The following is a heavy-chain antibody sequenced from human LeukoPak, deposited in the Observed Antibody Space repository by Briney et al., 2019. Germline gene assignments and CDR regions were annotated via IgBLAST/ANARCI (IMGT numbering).Heavy chain of an antibody. V-gene: IGHV3-74*01. D-gene: IGHD5-18*01. CDR2: IKSDGSIT. CDR3: AKVARIQLITRVPYYFDY. CDR1: GFTFSTYW. Sequence: GGSLRLSCAASGFTFSTYWMHWVRQVPGKGLVWVSRIKSDGSITTYADSVEGRFTISRDNSKNTLYLQMNSLRAEDTAVYYCAKVARIQLITRVPYYFDYWGQGTLVTVSS. J-gene: IGHJ4*02.